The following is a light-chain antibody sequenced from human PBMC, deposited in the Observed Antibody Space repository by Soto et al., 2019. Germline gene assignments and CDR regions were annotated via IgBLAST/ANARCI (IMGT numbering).Light chain of an antibody. V-gene: IGKV1-5*01. CDR2: DAS. J-gene: IGKJ2*01. Sequence: DIQMTQSPSTLSASVGDRVTITCRASQSVTNWLAWYQQKPGKAPNLLIYDASMWQSGIPSRCSGSGSGTEFTLTISSLQADYFATYYCQQYTTYPYTFGQGTKLEIK. CDR1: QSVTNW. CDR3: QQYTTYPYT.